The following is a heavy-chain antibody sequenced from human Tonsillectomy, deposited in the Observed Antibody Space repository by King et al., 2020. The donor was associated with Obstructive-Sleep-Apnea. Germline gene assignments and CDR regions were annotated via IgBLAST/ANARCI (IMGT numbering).Heavy chain of an antibody. J-gene: IGHJ5*02. CDR1: GGSISSYY. V-gene: IGHV4-59*01. D-gene: IGHD6-19*01. Sequence: QLQESGPGLVKPSETLSLTCTVSGGSISSYYWSWIRQPPGKGLEWIGYIYYTGGTNYNPSLKSRVTISVDTSKNQFSLKLSSVTAADTAVYYCARTGLAGIIGWFDPWGQGTLVTVSS. CDR3: ARTGLAGIIGWFDP. CDR2: IYYTGGT.